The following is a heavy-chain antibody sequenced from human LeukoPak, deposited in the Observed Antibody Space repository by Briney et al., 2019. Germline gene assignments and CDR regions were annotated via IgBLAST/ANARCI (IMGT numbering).Heavy chain of an antibody. D-gene: IGHD3-9*01. Sequence: GAPVKVSCKVSGSGLIEVAMHWVRQAPGKGLEWVGSFDPEDGEDGETHYAQKFQGRVTMTEDASTDTAYMELTSLSSEDTALYYCAMTDRYAGRPFDYWGQGTLVTVSS. J-gene: IGHJ4*02. CDR1: GSGLIEVA. V-gene: IGHV1-24*01. CDR3: AMTDRYAGRPFDY. CDR2: FDPEDGEDGET.